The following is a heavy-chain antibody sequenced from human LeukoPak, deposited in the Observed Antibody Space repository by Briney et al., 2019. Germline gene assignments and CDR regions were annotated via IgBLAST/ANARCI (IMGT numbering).Heavy chain of an antibody. Sequence: GASVKVSCKASGYTFTSYDINWVRQATGQGLEWMGWMNPNSGGTNYAQNFQGRVTMTRDTSISTAYMELSRLRSDDTAVYYCAREVDYYDSSDYFPLGYWGQGTLVTVSS. J-gene: IGHJ4*02. V-gene: IGHV1-2*02. CDR3: AREVDYYDSSDYFPLGY. CDR2: MNPNSGGT. D-gene: IGHD3-22*01. CDR1: GYTFTSYD.